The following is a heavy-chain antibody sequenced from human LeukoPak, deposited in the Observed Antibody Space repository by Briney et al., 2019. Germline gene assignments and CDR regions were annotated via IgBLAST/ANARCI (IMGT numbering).Heavy chain of an antibody. CDR2: INPSGGST. D-gene: IGHD3-10*01. CDR3: ARDRAAELLTNPYYFDY. V-gene: IGHV1-46*01. J-gene: IGHJ4*02. CDR1: GYTFTSYY. Sequence: ASVKVSCKASGYTFTSYYMHWVRQAPGQGLEWMGIINPSGGSTSYAQKFQGRVTMTRDTSTSTVYMELSSLRSEDTAVYYCARDRAAELLTNPYYFDYWGQGTLVTVSS.